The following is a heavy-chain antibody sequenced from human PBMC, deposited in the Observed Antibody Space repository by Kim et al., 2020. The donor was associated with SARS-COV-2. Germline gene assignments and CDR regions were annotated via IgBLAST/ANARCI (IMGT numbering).Heavy chain of an antibody. Sequence: GESLKISCKGSGYSFTSYWIGWVRQMPGKGLEWMGIIYPGDSDTRYSPSFQGQVTISADKSISTAYLQWSSLKASDTAMYYCARRDYGSGSYGPHFDYWGQGTLVTVSS. CDR2: IYPGDSDT. CDR1: GYSFTSYW. V-gene: IGHV5-51*01. CDR3: ARRDYGSGSYGPHFDY. D-gene: IGHD3-10*01. J-gene: IGHJ4*02.